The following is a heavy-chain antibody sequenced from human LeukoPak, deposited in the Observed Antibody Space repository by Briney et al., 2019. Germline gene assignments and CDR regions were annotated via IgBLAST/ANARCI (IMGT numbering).Heavy chain of an antibody. V-gene: IGHV4-59*08. Sequence: SETLSLTCTVSGGSISSYYWSWIRQPPGKGLEWIGYIFYSGSTNYNPSLKSRVTISVDTSKNQFSLKLSSVTAADTAVYYCARSGCSSTSCYQADYWGQGTLVTVSS. CDR2: IFYSGST. CDR3: ARSGCSSTSCYQADY. CDR1: GGSISSYY. D-gene: IGHD2-2*01. J-gene: IGHJ4*02.